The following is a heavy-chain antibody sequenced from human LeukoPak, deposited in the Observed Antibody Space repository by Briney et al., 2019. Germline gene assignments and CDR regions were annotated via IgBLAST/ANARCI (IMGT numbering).Heavy chain of an antibody. CDR2: ISGSGGST. D-gene: IGHD3-10*01. J-gene: IGHJ4*02. CDR3: AKDGRGSGSYGDY. V-gene: IGHV3-23*01. CDR1: GFTFSSYG. Sequence: PGGSLRLSCAASGFTFSSYGMHWVRQAPGKGLEWVSAISGSGGSTYYADSVKGRFTISRDNSKNTLYLQMNSLRAEDTAVYYCAKDGRGSGSYGDYWGQGTLVTVSS.